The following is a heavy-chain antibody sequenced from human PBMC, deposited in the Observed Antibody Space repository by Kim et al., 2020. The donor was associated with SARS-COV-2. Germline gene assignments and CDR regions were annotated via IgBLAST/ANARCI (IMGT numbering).Heavy chain of an antibody. Sequence: KGRFTSSRHNAQNSVYLQMSSLRGEDTAVYYCARGDKNQYSSSRYDYWGQGTLVTVSS. V-gene: IGHV3-48*01. CDR3: ARGDKNQYSSSRYDY. J-gene: IGHJ4*02. D-gene: IGHD2-2*01.